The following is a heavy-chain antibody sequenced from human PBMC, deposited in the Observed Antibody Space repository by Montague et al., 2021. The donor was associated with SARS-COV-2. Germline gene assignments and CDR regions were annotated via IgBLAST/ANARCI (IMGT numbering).Heavy chain of an antibody. CDR3: AKDKGVAYYFDH. Sequence: SLRLSCAASGITFSNYATSWVRQAPGKGLEWVSAISGSGCSTYYADSVKGRFTISRDNSKNTLYLQMNSLRAGDTAVYYCAKDKGVAYYFDHWGQGTLVTVSS. J-gene: IGHJ4*02. CDR1: GITFSNYA. D-gene: IGHD2-15*01. V-gene: IGHV3-23*01. CDR2: ISGSGCST.